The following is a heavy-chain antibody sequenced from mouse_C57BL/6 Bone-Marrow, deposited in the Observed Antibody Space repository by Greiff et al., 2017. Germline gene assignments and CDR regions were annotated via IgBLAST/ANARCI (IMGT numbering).Heavy chain of an antibody. CDR3: TTIITTVVAPYYFDY. V-gene: IGHV14-4*01. Sequence: VQLQQSGAELVRPGASVKLSCTASGFNIKDDYMHWVKQRPEQGLEWIGWIDPENGDTEYASKFQGKATITADTASNTAYLQLSSLTSEDTAFYYCTTIITTVVAPYYFDYWGQGTTLTVSS. J-gene: IGHJ2*01. CDR1: GFNIKDDY. CDR2: IDPENGDT. D-gene: IGHD1-1*01.